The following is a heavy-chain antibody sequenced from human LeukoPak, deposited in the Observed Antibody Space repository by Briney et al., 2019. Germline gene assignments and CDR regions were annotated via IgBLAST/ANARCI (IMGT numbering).Heavy chain of an antibody. V-gene: IGHV3-33*06. CDR2: IWYDGSNK. D-gene: IGHD3-10*01. Sequence: GGSLRLSCAASGFTFSSYGMHWVRQAPGKGLEWVAVIWYDGSNKYYADSVKGRFTISRDNSKNTLYLQMNSLRAEDTAVYYCAKEDYGSGSYAHYYYYMDVWGKGTTVTVSS. CDR3: AKEDYGSGSYAHYYYYMDV. CDR1: GFTFSSYG. J-gene: IGHJ6*03.